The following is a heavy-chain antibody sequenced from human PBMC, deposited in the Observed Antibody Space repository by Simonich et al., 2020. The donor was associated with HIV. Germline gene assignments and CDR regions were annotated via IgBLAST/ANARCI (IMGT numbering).Heavy chain of an antibody. J-gene: IGHJ4*02. CDR2: IIPIIGTA. D-gene: IGHD3-10*01. CDR3: ARKGGGRGVYYFDY. Sequence: QVQLVQSGAEVKKPGSSVKVSCKASGGTFSSFAISGVRQAPGLGLEWVGGIIPIIGTANYAQMFQGRVTITADESTSTANMELSSLRAEDTGIYYCARKGGGRGVYYFDYWGQGTLVTVSS. CDR1: GGTFSSFA. V-gene: IGHV1-69*13.